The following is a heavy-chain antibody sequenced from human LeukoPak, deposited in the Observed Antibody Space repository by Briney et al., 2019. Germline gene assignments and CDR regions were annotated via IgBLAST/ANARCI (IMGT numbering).Heavy chain of an antibody. CDR3: ASRRITIFGVVISDY. V-gene: IGHV4-34*01. CDR1: GGSFSGYY. CDR2: INHSGST. J-gene: IGHJ4*02. D-gene: IGHD3-3*01. Sequence: SETLSLTCAVYGGSFSGYYRSWIRQPPGKGLEWIGEINHSGSTNYNPSLKSRVTISVDTSKNQFSLKLSSVTAADTAVYYCASRRITIFGVVISDYWGQGTLVTVSS.